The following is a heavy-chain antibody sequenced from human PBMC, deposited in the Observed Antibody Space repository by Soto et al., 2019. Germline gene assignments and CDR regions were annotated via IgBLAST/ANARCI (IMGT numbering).Heavy chain of an antibody. CDR1: GFTFSSYA. CDR2: ISGSGGST. J-gene: IGHJ6*02. V-gene: IGHV3-23*01. CDR3: ARYYDFWSGYSLNPYYYYGMDV. Sequence: GGSLRLSCAASGFTFSSYAMSWVRQAPGKGLEWVSAISGSGGSTYYADSVKGRFTISRDNSKNTLYLQMNSLRAEDTAVYYCARYYDFWSGYSLNPYYYYGMDVWGQGTTVTVSS. D-gene: IGHD3-3*01.